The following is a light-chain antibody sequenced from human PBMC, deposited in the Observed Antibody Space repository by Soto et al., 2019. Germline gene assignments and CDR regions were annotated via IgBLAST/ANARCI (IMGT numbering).Light chain of an antibody. J-gene: IGKJ5*01. Sequence: EIVLTQSPGTLSLSPGESATLSCRASKSVSSRYLAWYQQKPGQAPRLLIYGASSRATGIPDRFSGSGSGTDFTLTISRLEPEDFAVYYCQQYGSSPVTFGQGTRLEI. CDR1: KSVSSRY. V-gene: IGKV3-20*01. CDR3: QQYGSSPVT. CDR2: GAS.